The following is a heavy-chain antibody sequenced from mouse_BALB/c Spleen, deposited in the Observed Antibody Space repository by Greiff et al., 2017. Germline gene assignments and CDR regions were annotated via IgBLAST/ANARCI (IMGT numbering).Heavy chain of an antibody. CDR2: ISSGSSTN. Sequence: EVQLVESGGGLVQPGGSRTLSCAASGFTFSSFGMHWVRQAPEKGLEWVAYISSGSSTNYYADIVKGRFTIDRDNPKNTLFLQMTSLRSEDTSMYYCARSELGLRVFAYWGQGTLVTVSA. V-gene: IGHV5-17*02. CDR1: GFTFSSFG. CDR3: ARSELGLRVFAY. D-gene: IGHD3-1*01. J-gene: IGHJ3*01.